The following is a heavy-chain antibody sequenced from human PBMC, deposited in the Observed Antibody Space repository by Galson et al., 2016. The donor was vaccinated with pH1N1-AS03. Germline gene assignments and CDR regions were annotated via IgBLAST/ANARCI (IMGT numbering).Heavy chain of an antibody. CDR2: ISTSSSSI. CDR1: GFPFSGYS. J-gene: IGHJ4*02. D-gene: IGHD6-19*01. Sequence: SLRLSCAASGFPFSGYSMNWVRQAPGKGLEWVSFISTSSSSIYYADSVKGRFTISGDNAQNLLYLQMNSLRDEDTAVYYCARDGPPQGISVAGSFDFWGQGTWSPSPQ. V-gene: IGHV3-21*01. CDR3: ARDGPPQGISVAGSFDF.